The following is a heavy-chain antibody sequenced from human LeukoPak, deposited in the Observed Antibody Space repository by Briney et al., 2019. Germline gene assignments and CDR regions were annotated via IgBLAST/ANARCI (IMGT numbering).Heavy chain of an antibody. D-gene: IGHD3-16*02. CDR2: IYYSGST. Sequence: PSETLPLTCTVSGGSISSGGYYWSWIRQHPGKGLEWIGYIYYSGSTYYNPSLKSRVTISVDTSKNQFSLKLSSVTAADTAVYYCAVVWGSYRRPFDPWGQGTLVTVSS. CDR1: GGSISSGGYY. CDR3: AVVWGSYRRPFDP. V-gene: IGHV4-31*03. J-gene: IGHJ5*02.